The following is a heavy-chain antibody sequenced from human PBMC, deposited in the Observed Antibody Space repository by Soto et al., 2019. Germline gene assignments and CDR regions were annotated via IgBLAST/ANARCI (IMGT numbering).Heavy chain of an antibody. J-gene: IGHJ3*01. V-gene: IGHV3-7*05. CDR2: IKQDGSEK. CDR1: GFTFTRYW. Sequence: GGSLRLSCAASGFTFTRYWMSWVRQAPGKGLEWVANIKQDGSEKYYVDSVEGRFSISRDNAKTSLYLQMNSLRAEDTAVYYCARDLGGSAWYRNDGFDVWGQGTTVTVSS. D-gene: IGHD6-19*01. CDR3: ARDLGGSAWYRNDGFDV.